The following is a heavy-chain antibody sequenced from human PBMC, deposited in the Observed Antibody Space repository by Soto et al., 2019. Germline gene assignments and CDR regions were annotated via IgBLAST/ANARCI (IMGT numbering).Heavy chain of an antibody. V-gene: IGHV4-31*03. CDR2: IYDSGST. CDR3: ASQATGWYPDY. J-gene: IGHJ4*02. D-gene: IGHD6-19*01. CDR1: GGSISSGGYY. Sequence: QVELQESGPGLVKPSQTLSLTCTVSGGSISSGGYYWSWVRQHPGKGLEWIGYIYDSGSTYYNPSLKSRVTISVDTSKNLFSLKLTSVTAADTAVYYCASQATGWYPDYWGQGTLVTVSS.